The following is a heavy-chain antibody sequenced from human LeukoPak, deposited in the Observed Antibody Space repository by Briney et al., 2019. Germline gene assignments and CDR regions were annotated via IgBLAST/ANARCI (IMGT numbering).Heavy chain of an antibody. D-gene: IGHD1-1*01. CDR2: IRYDGSNK. V-gene: IGHV3-30*02. Sequence: PGGSLTLSCAASGFTFSTYGMHWVRQAPGKGLEWVAFIRYDGSNKYYADSVKGRFTISRDNSKNTLYLQMNSLRAEDTAVYFCAKDKDPWKSTSISDFDYWGQGTLVTVSS. CDR3: AKDKDPWKSTSISDFDY. J-gene: IGHJ4*02. CDR1: GFTFSTYG.